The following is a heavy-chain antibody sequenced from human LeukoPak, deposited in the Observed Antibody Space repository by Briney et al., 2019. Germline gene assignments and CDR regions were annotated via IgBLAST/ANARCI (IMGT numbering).Heavy chain of an antibody. CDR3: ARDASCRE. CDR2: INSDGSP. J-gene: IGHJ4*02. V-gene: IGHV3-66*01. CDR1: GSTIRNNY. Sequence: GGSLTLSCAASGSTIRNNYMSWVRQAPGKGLEWVSVINSDGSPDYADSVTRRFTISRDKSKNTLYLQMNSLRGEDTAVYYCARDASCREWGQGTLVTVSA. D-gene: IGHD5-24*01.